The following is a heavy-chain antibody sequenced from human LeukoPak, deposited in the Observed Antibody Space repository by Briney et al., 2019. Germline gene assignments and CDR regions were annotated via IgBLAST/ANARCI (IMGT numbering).Heavy chain of an antibody. Sequence: GRSLTLSCGASGFTFDDYAMHWVRQAPGKGLEGVSGNSWNSGSIGYADSVKGRFTISRDNAKNCLYRQMNSLRAEDTALYYCAKGVAEAAGGGLDYWGQGTLVTVSS. V-gene: IGHV3-9*01. D-gene: IGHD6-13*01. CDR2: NSWNSGSI. CDR3: AKGVAEAAGGGLDY. CDR1: GFTFDDYA. J-gene: IGHJ4*02.